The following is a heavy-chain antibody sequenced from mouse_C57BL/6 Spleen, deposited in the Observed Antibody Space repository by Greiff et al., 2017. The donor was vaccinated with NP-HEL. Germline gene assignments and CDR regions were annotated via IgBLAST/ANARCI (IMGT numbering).Heavy chain of an antibody. CDR1: GYAFSSYW. CDR3: ARYYSSSDDYAMDY. V-gene: IGHV1-80*01. Sequence: QVQLKESGAELVKPGASVKISCKASGYAFSSYWMNWVKQRPGKGLEWIGQIYPGDGDTNYNGKFKGKATLTADKSSSTAYMQLSSLTSEDSAVYFCARYYSSSDDYAMDYWGQGTSVTVSS. J-gene: IGHJ4*01. CDR2: IYPGDGDT. D-gene: IGHD1-1*01.